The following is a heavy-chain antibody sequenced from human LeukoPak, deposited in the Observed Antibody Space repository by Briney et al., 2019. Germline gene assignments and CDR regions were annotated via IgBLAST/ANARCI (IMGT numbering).Heavy chain of an antibody. CDR2: ISGSGGST. J-gene: IGHJ4*02. D-gene: IGHD3-22*01. CDR1: GFTFSSYG. Sequence: GGSLRLSCAASGFTFSSYGMSWVRQAPGKGLEWVSAISGSGGSTYYADSVKGRFTISRDNSKNTLYLQMNSLRAEDTAVYYCARGPYPPYYYDSSGYGVDYWGQGTLVTVSS. CDR3: ARGPYPPYYYDSSGYGVDY. V-gene: IGHV3-23*01.